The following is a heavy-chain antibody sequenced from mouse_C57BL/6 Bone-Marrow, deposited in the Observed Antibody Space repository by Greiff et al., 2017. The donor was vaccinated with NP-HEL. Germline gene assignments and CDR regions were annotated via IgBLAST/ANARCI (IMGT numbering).Heavy chain of an antibody. CDR1: GYTFTSYW. CDR3: ARGAWLLLAWFAY. J-gene: IGHJ3*01. CDR2: INPSNGVS. V-gene: IGHV1-53*01. Sequence: QVQLQQPGTELVKPGASVKLSCKASGYTFTSYWMHWVKQRPGQGLEWIGNINPSNGVSNYNEKFKRKAILTVDTSSSTAYMQLRRLTSEDSAVYCCARGAWLLLAWFAYWGEETLVTVSA. D-gene: IGHD2-3*01.